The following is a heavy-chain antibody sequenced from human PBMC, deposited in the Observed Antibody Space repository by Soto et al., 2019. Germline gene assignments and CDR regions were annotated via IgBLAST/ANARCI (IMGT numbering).Heavy chain of an antibody. V-gene: IGHV1-2*02. D-gene: IGHD2-2*01. CDR2: INPNSGGT. CDR3: ARDLGIVVVPAAIYYYYYGMDV. Sequence: ASVKVSCTASGYTFTGYYMHWVRQAPGQGLEWMGWINPNSGGTNYAQKFQGRVTMTRDTSISTAYMELSRLRSDDTAVYYCARDLGIVVVPAAIYYYYYGMDVWGQGTTVTVSS. J-gene: IGHJ6*02. CDR1: GYTFTGYY.